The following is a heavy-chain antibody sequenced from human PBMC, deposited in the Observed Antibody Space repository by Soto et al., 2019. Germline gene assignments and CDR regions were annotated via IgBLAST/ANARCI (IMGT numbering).Heavy chain of an antibody. CDR1: GGSISSSSYY. D-gene: IGHD2-2*01. Sequence: SETLSLTCTVSGGSISSSSYYWGWIRQPPGKGLEWIGSIYYSGSTYYNPSLKSRVTISVDTSKNQFSLKLSSVTAADTAVYYCARQARAGVRDIVVVPAAYINYWGQGTLVTVSS. CDR2: IYYSGST. CDR3: ARQARAGVRDIVVVPAAYINY. J-gene: IGHJ4*02. V-gene: IGHV4-39*01.